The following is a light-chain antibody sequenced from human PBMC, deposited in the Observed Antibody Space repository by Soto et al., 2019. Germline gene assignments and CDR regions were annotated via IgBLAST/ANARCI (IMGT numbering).Light chain of an antibody. J-gene: IGKJ5*01. Sequence: IVLTQSPGTLSLSPWERATLSCRASQSVSSSYLAWYQQKPGQAPRLLIYGASSRPTGIPDRFSGSGSGTDFTLTISRLEPEDFAVYYCQQYGSSSTFGQGTRLEIK. CDR2: GAS. CDR1: QSVSSSY. CDR3: QQYGSSST. V-gene: IGKV3-20*01.